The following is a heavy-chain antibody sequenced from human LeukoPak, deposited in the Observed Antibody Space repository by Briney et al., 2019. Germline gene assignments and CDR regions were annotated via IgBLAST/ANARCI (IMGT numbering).Heavy chain of an antibody. V-gene: IGHV3-30*18. D-gene: IGHD2-21*02. J-gene: IGHJ4*02. CDR2: ISSDGNKN. CDR1: GFTFSSYG. Sequence: SGGSLRLSCVASGFTFSSYGMHWVRQAPGKGLEWVAFISSDGNKNYYEDSVKGRFTISRDNSKNTLFLQMISLRPEDTAVYYCAKHDGPIVVVTVKPDYWGQGTLVTVSS. CDR3: AKHDGPIVVVTVKPDY.